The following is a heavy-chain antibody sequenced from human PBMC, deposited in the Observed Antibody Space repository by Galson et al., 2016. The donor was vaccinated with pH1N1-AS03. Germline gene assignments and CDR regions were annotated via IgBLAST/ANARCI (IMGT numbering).Heavy chain of an antibody. Sequence: SLRLSCVASGFTFDDYAMHWVRQVPGKGLEWVSGISWNSGSTAYVDSVKGRFTISKDNAKNSLYLQMNSLSADDTAFYYWSVSGAPSRAVAGRWLDYWGQGTLVTVSS. V-gene: IGHV3-9*01. CDR3: SVSGAPSRAVAGRWLDY. CDR2: ISWNSGST. CDR1: GFTFDDYA. J-gene: IGHJ4*02. D-gene: IGHD6-19*01.